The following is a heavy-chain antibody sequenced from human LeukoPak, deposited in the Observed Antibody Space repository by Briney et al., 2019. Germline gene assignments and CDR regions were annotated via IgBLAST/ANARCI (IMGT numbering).Heavy chain of an antibody. CDR3: ARGSGSYYHDAFDI. V-gene: IGHV4-34*01. CDR1: GGSFSGYY. D-gene: IGHD1-26*01. CDR2: IYHSGST. J-gene: IGHJ3*02. Sequence: SETLSLTCAVYGGSFSGYYWSWIRQPPGKGLEWIGYIYHSGSTYYNPSLKSRVTISVDRSKNQFSLKLSSVTAADTAVYYCARGSGSYYHDAFDIWGQGTMVTVSS.